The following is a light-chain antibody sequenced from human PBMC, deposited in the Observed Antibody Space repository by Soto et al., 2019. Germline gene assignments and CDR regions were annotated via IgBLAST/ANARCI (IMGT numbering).Light chain of an antibody. V-gene: IGKV3-20*01. Sequence: IVLTQSPATLSLSPGERATISRRASQSVPDTYFPWYKQKHAQAPNLLIYDKSTRATGIPDRFSGSGSGTDFALTIKRVEPEDFAIYFCQQYGSSPVTFGQGNKVEI. CDR2: DKS. CDR1: QSVPDTY. J-gene: IGKJ1*01. CDR3: QQYGSSPVT.